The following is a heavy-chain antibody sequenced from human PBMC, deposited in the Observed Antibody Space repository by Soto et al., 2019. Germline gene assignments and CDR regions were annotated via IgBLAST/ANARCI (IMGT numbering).Heavy chain of an antibody. Sequence: KPSETLSLTCTVSGGSISSGGYYWSWIRQHPGKGLEWIGYIYYSGSTYYNPSLKSRVTISVDTSKNQFSLKLSSVTAADTAVYYCAREPNTMGDVDYWGQGTLVTVSS. CDR3: AREPNTMGDVDY. D-gene: IGHD3-16*01. CDR1: GGSISSGGYY. J-gene: IGHJ4*02. CDR2: IYYSGST. V-gene: IGHV4-31*03.